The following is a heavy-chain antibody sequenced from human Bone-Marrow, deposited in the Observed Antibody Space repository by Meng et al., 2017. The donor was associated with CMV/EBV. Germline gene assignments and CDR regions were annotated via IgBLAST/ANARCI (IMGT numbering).Heavy chain of an antibody. V-gene: IGHV4-61*01. CDR2: IYYSGST. CDR3: ARGRSLVSPFDY. J-gene: IGHJ4*02. CDR1: GGSVSSGSYY. D-gene: IGHD3-16*02. Sequence: GSLRLSCTVSGGSVSSGSYYWSWIRQPPGKGLEWIGYIYYSGSTNYNPSLKSRVTISVDTSKNQFSLKLSSVTAADTAVYYCARGRSLVSPFDYWGQGTLVTVSS.